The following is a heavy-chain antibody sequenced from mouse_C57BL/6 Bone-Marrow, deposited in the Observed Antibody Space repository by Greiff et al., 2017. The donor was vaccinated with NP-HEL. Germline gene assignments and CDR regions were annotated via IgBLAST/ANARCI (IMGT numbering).Heavy chain of an antibody. J-gene: IGHJ2*01. CDR2: IYPGSGST. CDR3: ATLYYYGSSLYFDY. Sequence: QVQLQQPGAELVKPGASVKMSCKASGYTFTSYWITWVKQRPGQGLEWIGDIYPGSGSTNYNENFKSKATLTVDTSSSTAYMQLSSLTSEDSAVYYFATLYYYGSSLYFDYWGQGTTLTVSS. D-gene: IGHD1-1*01. CDR1: GYTFTSYW. V-gene: IGHV1-55*01.